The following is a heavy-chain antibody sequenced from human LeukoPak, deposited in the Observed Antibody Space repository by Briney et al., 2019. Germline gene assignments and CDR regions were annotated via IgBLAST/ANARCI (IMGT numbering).Heavy chain of an antibody. V-gene: IGHV4-4*07. J-gene: IGHJ2*01. Sequence: PSETLSLTCTVSGGSISGLYWTWIRQPAGKGLEWIGRIYSSGTTNYNPSLKSRVTMSVDTSKNQFSLKPSSVTAADTAVYYCARVLLYWYFDLWGRGTLVTVS. CDR1: GGSISGLY. CDR2: IYSSGTT. CDR3: ARVLLYWYFDL. D-gene: IGHD2-21*01.